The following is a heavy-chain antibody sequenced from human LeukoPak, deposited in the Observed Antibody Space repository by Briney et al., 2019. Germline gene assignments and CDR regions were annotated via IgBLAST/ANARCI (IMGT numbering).Heavy chain of an antibody. V-gene: IGHV4-4*07. CDR1: GGSISSYY. CDR3: ARLKSGWYLSYYYIDV. CDR2: IYTSGTI. D-gene: IGHD6-19*01. J-gene: IGHJ6*03. Sequence: SETLSLTCTVSGGSISSYYWSWIRQPAGTALEWIGRIYTSGTITYNPSLKSRVTMSVDTSKNQFSLKLSSVTAADTAVYYCARLKSGWYLSYYYIDVWGKGTTVTVSS.